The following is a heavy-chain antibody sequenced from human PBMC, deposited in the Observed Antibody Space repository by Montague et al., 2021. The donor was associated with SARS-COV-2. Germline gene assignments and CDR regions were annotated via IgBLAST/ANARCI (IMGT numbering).Heavy chain of an antibody. CDR1: GFTFGDYA. CDR2: ISWNSCSI. CDR3: AKDSYYDFWSGYSPGENWFDP. J-gene: IGHJ5*02. D-gene: IGHD3-3*01. Sequence: SLRLSCAASGFTFGDYAMHWVLQAPGEGLEWVSGISWNSCSIGYADSVKGRFTSRDNAKNSLYLQMNSLRAEDTALYYCAKDSYYDFWSGYSPGENWFDPWGQGTLVTVSS. V-gene: IGHV3-9*01.